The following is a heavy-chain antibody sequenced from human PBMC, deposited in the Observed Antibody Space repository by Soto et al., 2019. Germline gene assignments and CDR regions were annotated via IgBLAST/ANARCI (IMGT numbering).Heavy chain of an antibody. J-gene: IGHJ6*02. V-gene: IGHV3-48*02. Sequence: GGSLRLSCAASGFTFSSYSMNWVRQAPGKGLEWVSYISSSSTIYYADSVKGRFTISRDNAKNSLYLQMNSLRDEDTAVYYCARDGSYYGSWGMDVWGQGTTVTVSS. CDR1: GFTFSSYS. CDR2: ISSSSTI. D-gene: IGHD3-10*01. CDR3: ARDGSYYGSWGMDV.